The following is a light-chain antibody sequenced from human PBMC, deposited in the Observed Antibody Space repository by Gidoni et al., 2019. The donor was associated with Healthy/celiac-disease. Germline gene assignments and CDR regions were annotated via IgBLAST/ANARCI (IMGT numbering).Light chain of an antibody. V-gene: IGKV2-28*01. CDR1: QSLLHSNGYNY. CDR2: LGS. J-gene: IGKJ4*01. CDR3: MQALQTPKLT. Sequence: DIVMTQSPLSLPVTTGEPASISCRSSQSLLHSNGYNYLDWYLKKPGQSPQLLIYLGSNRAAGVPDKFSGSGSGTDFTLKISRVEAEDVGVYYCMQALQTPKLTFGGGTKVEIK.